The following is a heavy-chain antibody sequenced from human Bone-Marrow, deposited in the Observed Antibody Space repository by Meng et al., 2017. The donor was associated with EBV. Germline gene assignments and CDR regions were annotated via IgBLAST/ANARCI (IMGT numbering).Heavy chain of an antibody. CDR1: GGSFSGYD. CDR2: INHSGST. J-gene: IGHJ5*02. D-gene: IGHD3-10*01. V-gene: IGHV4-34*01. CDR3: ARGFSSMVRGVKPNNWFDP. Sequence: VALQPWGAGLMKPSETLSLTCAFYGGSFSGYDRSWIRQPPGKGLEWIGEINHSGSTNYNPSLKSRVTISVDTSKNQFSLKLSSVTAADTAVYYCARGFSSMVRGVKPNNWFDPWGQGTLVTVSS.